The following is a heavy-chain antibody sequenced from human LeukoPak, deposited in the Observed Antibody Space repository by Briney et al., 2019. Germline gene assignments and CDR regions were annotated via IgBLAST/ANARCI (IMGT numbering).Heavy chain of an antibody. V-gene: IGHV4-30-4*01. Sequence: SETLSLTCTVSGGSISSGDYYWSWIRQPPGKGLEWIGYIYYSGSTYYNPSLKSRVTISVDTSKNQFSLKLSSVTAADTAVYYCASSSIMITFGGVIATFDIRGQGTMVTVSS. D-gene: IGHD3-16*02. J-gene: IGHJ3*02. CDR3: ASSSIMITFGGVIATFDI. CDR1: GGSISSGDYY. CDR2: IYYSGST.